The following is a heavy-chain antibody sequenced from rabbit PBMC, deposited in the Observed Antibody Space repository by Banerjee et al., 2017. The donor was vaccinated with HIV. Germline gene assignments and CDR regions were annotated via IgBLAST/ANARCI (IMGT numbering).Heavy chain of an antibody. J-gene: IGHJ4*01. D-gene: IGHD1-1*01. CDR1: GFSFNNKYV. Sequence: QEQLEESGGDMVKPDGSLTLTCTASGFSFNNKYVMCWVRQAPGKGLEWIACINTSTGNTVYENWAKGGFTISITASTSVTLQMTNLTAADTATYFCARALAVVIGWNVGLWGLGTLVTVS. CDR2: INTSTGNT. V-gene: IGHV1S45*01. CDR3: ARALAVVIGWNVGL.